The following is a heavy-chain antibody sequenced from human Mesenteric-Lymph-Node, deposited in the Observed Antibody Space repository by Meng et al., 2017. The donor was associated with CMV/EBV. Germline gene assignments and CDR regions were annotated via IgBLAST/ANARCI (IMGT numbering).Heavy chain of an antibody. Sequence: GESLKISCAASGFRFSDYYMAWIRQAPGKRLEWVSYIYISRTLTDIEYADSVKGRFTISRDNAKNSLYLQMNSLRAEDTAVYYCARGSDYSNYDLYYFDYWGQGTLVTVSS. CDR3: ARGSDYSNYDLYYFDY. J-gene: IGHJ4*02. CDR1: GFRFSDYY. V-gene: IGHV3-11*06. D-gene: IGHD4-11*01. CDR2: IYISRTLTDI.